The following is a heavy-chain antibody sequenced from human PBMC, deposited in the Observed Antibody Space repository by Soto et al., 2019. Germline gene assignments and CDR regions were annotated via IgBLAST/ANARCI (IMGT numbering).Heavy chain of an antibody. J-gene: IGHJ4*02. V-gene: IGHV1-8*01. D-gene: IGHD3-10*01. Sequence: ASVKVSCKASGYTFTNYDINWVRQATGQGLEWLGWMSPNSGDTGYAQKFQGRLTLTRDTSLSTAYMELSSLTSDDTALYYCARNFYGSAMTDYWGQGTLVTVSS. CDR3: ARNFYGSAMTDY. CDR1: GYTFTNYD. CDR2: MSPNSGDT.